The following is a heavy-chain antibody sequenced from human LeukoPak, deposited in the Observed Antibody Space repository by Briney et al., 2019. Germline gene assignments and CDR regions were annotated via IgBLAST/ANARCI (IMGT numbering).Heavy chain of an antibody. Sequence: GGSLRLSCVASGFTSDDYGMSWVRQAPGKGLEWVSGINWNGGSTGYADSVKGRFTISRDNAKNSLYLQMNSLRAEDTALYYCAXXVDYDILTGFQLLDYWGRGTLVTVSS. CDR1: GFTSDDYG. V-gene: IGHV3-20*04. CDR3: AXXVDYDILTGFQLLDY. J-gene: IGHJ4*02. D-gene: IGHD3-9*01. CDR2: INWNGGST.